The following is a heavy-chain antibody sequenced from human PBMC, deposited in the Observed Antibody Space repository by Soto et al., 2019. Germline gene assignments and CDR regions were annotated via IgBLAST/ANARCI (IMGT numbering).Heavy chain of an antibody. CDR3: AKDRCSGGSCLSAFDI. CDR2: ISGSGGST. CDR1: GFTFSSYA. Sequence: GGSLRLSCAASGFTFSSYAMSWVRQAQGKGLEWVSAISGSGGSTYYADSVKGRFTISRDNSKNTLYLQMNSLRAEDTAVYYCAKDRCSGGSCLSAFDIWGQGTMVTVSS. V-gene: IGHV3-23*01. D-gene: IGHD2-15*01. J-gene: IGHJ3*02.